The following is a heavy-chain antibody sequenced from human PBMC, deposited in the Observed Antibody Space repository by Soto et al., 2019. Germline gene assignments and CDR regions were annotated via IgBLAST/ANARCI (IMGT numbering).Heavy chain of an antibody. J-gene: IGHJ6*02. V-gene: IGHV1-69*13. Sequence: SVKVSCKASGGTFSSYAISWVRQAPGQGLEWMGGIIPIFGTANYAQKFQGRVTITADESTSTAYMELSSLRSEDTAVYYCARGVDTAVVTFPETYYYYYYGMDVWGQGTTVTVSS. D-gene: IGHD5-18*01. CDR1: GGTFSSYA. CDR2: IIPIFGTA. CDR3: ARGVDTAVVTFPETYYYYYYGMDV.